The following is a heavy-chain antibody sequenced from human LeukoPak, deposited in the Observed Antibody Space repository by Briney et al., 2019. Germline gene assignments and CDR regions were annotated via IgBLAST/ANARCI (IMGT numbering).Heavy chain of an antibody. D-gene: IGHD3-22*01. CDR1: GGSISSSSYY. J-gene: IGHJ4*02. V-gene: IGHV4-39*01. CDR3: ARHKTLVVTHPLDY. CDR2: IYYSGST. Sequence: PSETLSLTCTVSGGSISSSSYYWGWIRQPPGKGLEWIGSIYYSGSTYYNPSLKSRVTISVDTSKNQFSLKLSSVTAADTAVYYCARHKTLVVTHPLDYWGQGALVTVSS.